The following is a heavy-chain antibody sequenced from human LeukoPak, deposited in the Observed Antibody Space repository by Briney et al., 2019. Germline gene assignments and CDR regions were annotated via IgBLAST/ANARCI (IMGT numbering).Heavy chain of an antibody. J-gene: IGHJ6*03. Sequence: PGGSLRLSCTASGFTFSIYSTNWVRQAPGKGLEWVSTISNSGSHINYADSVKGRFTISRDNAKKSVYLQLNSLRAEDTAVYYCARSPGKCTDTGCYAYDYYYMDVWGKGTTVTVSS. D-gene: IGHD2-2*01. CDR1: GFTFSIYS. CDR3: ARSPGKCTDTGCYAYDYYYMDV. CDR2: ISNSGSHI. V-gene: IGHV3-21*01.